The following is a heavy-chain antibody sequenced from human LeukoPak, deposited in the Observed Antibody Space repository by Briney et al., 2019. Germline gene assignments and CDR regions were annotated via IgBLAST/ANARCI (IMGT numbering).Heavy chain of an antibody. Sequence: AGGSLRLSCAASGFTFSSYAMSWVRQAPGKGLEWVSAISGSGGSTYYADSVKGRFTISRDNSKNTPYLQMNSLRAEDTAVYYCAKDMTTVTYTSDYWGQGTLVTVSS. CDR3: AKDMTTVTYTSDY. J-gene: IGHJ4*02. CDR1: GFTFSSYA. CDR2: ISGSGGST. V-gene: IGHV3-23*01. D-gene: IGHD4-17*01.